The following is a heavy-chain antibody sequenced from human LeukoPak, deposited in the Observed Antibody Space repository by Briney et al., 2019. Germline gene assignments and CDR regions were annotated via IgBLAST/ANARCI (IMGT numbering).Heavy chain of an antibody. V-gene: IGHV1-2*02. Sequence: ASVKVSCKASGYTFTSFYMHWVRQAPGQGLEWMGWIDPNSGGTNFAQKFQGRVTMTRDTSITTAYMELSGLTSDDTAVYYCARGAGTSWFDYWGQGSLVIVSS. CDR2: IDPNSGGT. CDR3: ARGAGTSWFDY. J-gene: IGHJ4*02. D-gene: IGHD6-13*01. CDR1: GYTFTSFY.